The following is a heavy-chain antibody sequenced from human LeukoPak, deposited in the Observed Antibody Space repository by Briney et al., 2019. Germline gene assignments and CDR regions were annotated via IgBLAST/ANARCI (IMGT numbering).Heavy chain of an antibody. CDR3: ARVPGGLEWADFDY. Sequence: GGSLRLSCAASGFTFSTHSMNWVRQVPGKGLEWVSCISSSSSDIYYADSVKGRFTISRDNAKNSLFLQMSSLRAEDTAVYYCARVPGGLEWADFDYWGQGTLVTVSS. V-gene: IGHV3-21*01. D-gene: IGHD3-3*01. J-gene: IGHJ4*02. CDR2: ISSSSSDI. CDR1: GFTFSTHS.